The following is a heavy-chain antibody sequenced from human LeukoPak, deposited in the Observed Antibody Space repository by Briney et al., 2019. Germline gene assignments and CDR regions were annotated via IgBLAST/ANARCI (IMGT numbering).Heavy chain of an antibody. CDR2: ISSSGSTI. CDR1: GFTFSSYD. CDR3: ASHGDAFDI. Sequence: PGGSLRLSCAASGFTFSSYDMNWVRQAPGKGLEWVSYISSSGSTIYYADSVKGRFTISRDNAKNSLYLQMNSLRAEDTAVYYCASHGDAFDIWGQGTMVTVSS. J-gene: IGHJ3*02. V-gene: IGHV3-48*03.